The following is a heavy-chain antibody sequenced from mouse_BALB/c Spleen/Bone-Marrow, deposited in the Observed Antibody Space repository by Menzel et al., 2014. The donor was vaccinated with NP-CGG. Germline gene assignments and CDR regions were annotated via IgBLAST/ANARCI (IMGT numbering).Heavy chain of an antibody. Sequence: DVQLVESGGGLVQPGGSRKLPCAASGFTFSSFGMHWVRQAPEKGLEWVAYISSGSSTIFYADTVKGRFTVSRDNPKNTLFLQMTSLRSEDTAMYYCTRGGNWDDFDYWGQGTTLTVSS. V-gene: IGHV5-17*02. D-gene: IGHD4-1*01. CDR3: TRGGNWDDFDY. CDR1: GFTFSSFG. J-gene: IGHJ2*01. CDR2: ISSGSSTI.